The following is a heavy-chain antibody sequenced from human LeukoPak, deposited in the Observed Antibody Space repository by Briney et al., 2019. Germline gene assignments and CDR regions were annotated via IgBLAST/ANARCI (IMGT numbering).Heavy chain of an antibody. J-gene: IGHJ4*02. CDR2: IIPTLGIA. V-gene: IGHV1-69*04. CDR1: GGTFSSYT. CDR3: AREWKVGAFYYFDY. D-gene: IGHD1-26*01. Sequence: ASVKVSCKASGGTFSSYTISWVRQAPGQGLEWMGRIIPTLGIANYAQKFQGRVTITADKSTSTAYMELSSLRSEDTAVYYCAREWKVGAFYYFDYWGQGTLVTVSS.